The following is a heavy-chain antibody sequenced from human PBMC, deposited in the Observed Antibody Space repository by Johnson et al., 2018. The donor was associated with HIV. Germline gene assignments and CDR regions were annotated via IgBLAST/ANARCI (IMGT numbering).Heavy chain of an antibody. V-gene: IGHV3-20*04. CDR1: GFTFDDYG. CDR3: ASQQWELGSHDAFDI. J-gene: IGHJ3*02. D-gene: IGHD1-26*01. Sequence: VRLVESGGGVVRPGGSLRLSCAASGFTFDDYGMSWVRQAPGKGLEWVSGINWNGGSTGYADSVKGRFTISRDNAKNSLYLQMNSLSAEDTALYYCASQQWELGSHDAFDIWGQGTMVTVSS. CDR2: INWNGGST.